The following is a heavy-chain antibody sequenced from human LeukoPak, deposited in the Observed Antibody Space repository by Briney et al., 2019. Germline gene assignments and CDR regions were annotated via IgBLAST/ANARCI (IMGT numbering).Heavy chain of an antibody. CDR3: ARVRGYSSGWYLY. CDR1: GYTFTSYG. Sequence: ASVKVSCKASGYTFTSYGISWVRQATGQGLEWMGWMNPNSGNTGYAQKFQGRVTMTRNTSIGTAYMELSSLRSEDTAVYYCARVRGYSSGWYLYWGQGTLVTVSS. J-gene: IGHJ4*02. CDR2: MNPNSGNT. V-gene: IGHV1-8*02. D-gene: IGHD6-19*01.